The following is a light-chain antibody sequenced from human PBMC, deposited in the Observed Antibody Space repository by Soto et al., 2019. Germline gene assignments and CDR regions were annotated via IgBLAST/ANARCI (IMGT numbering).Light chain of an antibody. CDR3: QQTCAAPFT. Sequence: DIQMAQSPSSLSASVGDTITITCRASRNINTYLNWYQQKPGKAPKLLIFGASSLQSGVPSRFSGSGSRTGFTLAINSLQPEDFSTYCCQQTCAAPFTFGPGTKVNI. CDR1: RNINTY. J-gene: IGKJ3*01. CDR2: GAS. V-gene: IGKV1-39*01.